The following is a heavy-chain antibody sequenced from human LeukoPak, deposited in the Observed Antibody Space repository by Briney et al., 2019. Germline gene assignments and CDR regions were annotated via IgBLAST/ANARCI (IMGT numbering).Heavy chain of an antibody. J-gene: IGHJ6*02. CDR3: ARDPEVLWFGELLSSLKSKYYYYYYGMDV. CDR2: ISSSSSYI. D-gene: IGHD3-10*01. V-gene: IGHV3-21*01. CDR1: GITFSSYS. Sequence: GGSLRLSCAASGITFSSYSMNWVRQAPGKGLEWVSSISSSSSYIYYADSMKGRFTISRDNAKNSLYLQMNSLRAEDTAVYYRARDPEVLWFGELLSSLKSKYYYYYYGMDVWGQGTTVTVSS.